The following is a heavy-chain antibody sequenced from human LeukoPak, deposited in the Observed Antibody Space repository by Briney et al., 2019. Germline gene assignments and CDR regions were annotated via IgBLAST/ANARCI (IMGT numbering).Heavy chain of an antibody. D-gene: IGHD4-17*01. CDR2: IYQSGST. CDR1: GASISSSNW. CDR3: ARELGHGDPRTSYFDY. J-gene: IGHJ4*02. V-gene: IGHV4-4*02. Sequence: SGTLSLTCAVSGASISSSNWWSWVRQPPGKGLEWIGEIYQSGSTNYNPSLKSRVTISVDKSKNYFSLELRSVTAADTAVYYCARELGHGDPRTSYFDYWGQGTLVTVSS.